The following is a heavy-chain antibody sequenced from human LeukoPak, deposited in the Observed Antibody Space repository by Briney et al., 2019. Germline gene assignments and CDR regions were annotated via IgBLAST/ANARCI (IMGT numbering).Heavy chain of an antibody. CDR2: ISWNSGSI. Sequence: GGSLRLSCAASGFTFDDYAMHWVRQAPGKGLEWVSGISWNSGSIGYADSVKGRFTISRDNAKNSLYLQMNSLRAGDTALYYCAKDISLAVAGVGFDYWGQGTLVTVSS. CDR3: AKDISLAVAGVGFDY. D-gene: IGHD6-19*01. V-gene: IGHV3-9*01. CDR1: GFTFDDYA. J-gene: IGHJ4*02.